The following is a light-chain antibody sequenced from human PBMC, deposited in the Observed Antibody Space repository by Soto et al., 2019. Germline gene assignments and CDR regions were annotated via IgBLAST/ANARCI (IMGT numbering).Light chain of an antibody. CDR2: DSN. Sequence: QSALTQPPSVSGAPGQRVIISCTGSSSNIGAGRDVHWYRQFPGEAPKFLISDSNHRPSGVPDRFSVSKSDASASLAITGLRAEDEGDYFCQSYGTSLSGLYVFGTGTKVTVL. V-gene: IGLV1-40*03. CDR3: QSYGTSLSGLYV. J-gene: IGLJ1*01. CDR1: SSNIGAGRD.